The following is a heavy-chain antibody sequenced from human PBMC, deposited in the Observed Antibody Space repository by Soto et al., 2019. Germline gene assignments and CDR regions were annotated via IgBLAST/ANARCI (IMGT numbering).Heavy chain of an antibody. CDR2: INHSGST. CDR1: GGSFSGYY. V-gene: IGHV4-34*01. Sequence: SETLSLTCAVYGGSFSGYYWSWIRQPPGKGLEWIGEINHSGSTNYNPSLKSRVTISVDTSKNQFSLKLSSVTAADTAVYYCARFSLPDAIPTGFDYWGQGTLVTVSS. D-gene: IGHD2-2*02. CDR3: ARFSLPDAIPTGFDY. J-gene: IGHJ4*02.